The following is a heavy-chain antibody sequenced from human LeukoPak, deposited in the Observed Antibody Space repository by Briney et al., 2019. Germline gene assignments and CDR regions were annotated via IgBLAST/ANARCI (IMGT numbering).Heavy chain of an antibody. J-gene: IGHJ4*02. D-gene: IGHD3-22*01. CDR1: GYSTSSGYF. Sequence: SETLSLTCAVSGYSTSSGYFRAWIRQPPGKGLRWIGSISHSGSSYSKPSLKSRVIISVDTSNNQFSLKLTSVTAADTATYYCARDGYYYDGSFEYWGQGIRVAVSS. CDR3: ARDGYYYDGSFEY. CDR2: ISHSGSS. V-gene: IGHV4-38-2*02.